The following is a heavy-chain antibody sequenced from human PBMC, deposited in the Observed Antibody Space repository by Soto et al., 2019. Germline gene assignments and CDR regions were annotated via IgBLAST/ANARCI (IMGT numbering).Heavy chain of an antibody. D-gene: IGHD3-10*01. CDR1: GGSFSGYY. CDR3: ASTMVRGVKRSYWYFDL. CDR2: INHSGST. V-gene: IGHV4-34*01. Sequence: SETLSLTCAVYGGSFSGYYWSWIRQPPGKGLEWIGEINHSGSTNYNPSLKSRVTISVDTSKNQFSLKLSSVTAADTAVYYCASTMVRGVKRSYWYFDLWGRGTLVTVS. J-gene: IGHJ2*01.